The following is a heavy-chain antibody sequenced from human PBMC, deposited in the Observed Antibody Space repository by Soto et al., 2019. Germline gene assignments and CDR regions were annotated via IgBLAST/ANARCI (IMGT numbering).Heavy chain of an antibody. Sequence: ASVKVSCKASGYTFIDYYMHWVRPAPGQGFEWMGRISPKSGGTNYAQKFQGRVTMTWDTSLNTAYMELSSLISEATAVYYCSRPPGYISDWYYFDLWGQGTLVTVSS. J-gene: IGHJ4*02. CDR1: GYTFIDYY. CDR3: SRPPGYISDWYYFDL. V-gene: IGHV1-2*02. CDR2: ISPKSGGT. D-gene: IGHD3-9*01.